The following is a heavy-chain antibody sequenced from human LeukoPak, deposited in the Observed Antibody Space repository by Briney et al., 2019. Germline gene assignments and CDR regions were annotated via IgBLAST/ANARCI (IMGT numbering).Heavy chain of an antibody. V-gene: IGHV3-21*01. CDR2: TSARTNYI. CDR1: GFTFSIYS. J-gene: IGHJ5*02. Sequence: GGSLRLSCAASGFTFSIYSMNWVRQAPGKGLEWVSSTSARTNYIYYADSVKGRFTISRDNAKNSLYLQMNSLTADDTAVYYCARGRVVVLAATRTSLGSWGQGTLVTVSS. CDR3: ARGRVVVLAATRTSLGS. D-gene: IGHD2-15*01.